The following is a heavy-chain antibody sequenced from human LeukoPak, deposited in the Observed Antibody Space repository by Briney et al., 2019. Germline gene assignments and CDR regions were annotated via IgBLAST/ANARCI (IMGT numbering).Heavy chain of an antibody. CDR2: IYQSGTT. V-gene: IGHV4-34*01. CDR3: ARHDSTGYPFYYFYYMDV. CDR1: GGSFSGYY. D-gene: IGHD3-22*01. J-gene: IGHJ6*03. Sequence: SETLSLTCAVYGGSFSGYYWSWIRQPPGKGLEWIGNIYQSGTTYYNPSFNGRVTISVDMSKNQFSLRLDSVTAADTATYYCARHDSTGYPFYYFYYMDVWGKGTTVTVSS.